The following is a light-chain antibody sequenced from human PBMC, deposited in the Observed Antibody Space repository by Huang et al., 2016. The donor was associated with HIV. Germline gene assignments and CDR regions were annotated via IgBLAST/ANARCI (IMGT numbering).Light chain of an antibody. Sequence: EIVLTQSAATLSVSPGERATLSCRPSQSISTDSACYQHRPGQSPRLLIDDASKRAVGVPTRFSGRGSGTDFTLTISSLGPEDCAVYFCQQRIEWLTFGGGTRVDI. CDR2: DAS. V-gene: IGKV3-11*01. CDR1: QSISTD. CDR3: QQRIEWLT. J-gene: IGKJ4*01.